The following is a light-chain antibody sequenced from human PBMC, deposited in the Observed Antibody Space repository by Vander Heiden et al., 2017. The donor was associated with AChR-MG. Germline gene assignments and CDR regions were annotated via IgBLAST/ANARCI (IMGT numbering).Light chain of an antibody. CDR3: AAWDDSLNGPL. V-gene: IGLV1-44*01. Sequence: HSLLTQPPSASGTPGQSVTISCSGSSSNIGSNTVNWYQQLPGTAPKLLIYDNSRRPSGVPDRFSGSRSGTSASLAISGLQSEDEADYYCAAWDDSLNGPLFGGGTKLTVL. CDR1: SSNIGSNT. J-gene: IGLJ2*01. CDR2: DNS.